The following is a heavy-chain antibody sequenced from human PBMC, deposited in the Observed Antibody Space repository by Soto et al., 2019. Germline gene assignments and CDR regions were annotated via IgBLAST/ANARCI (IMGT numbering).Heavy chain of an antibody. Sequence: WASVKVSCKASGYTFTGYYMHWVRQAPGQGLEWMGWINPNSGGTNYAQKFQGRVTMTRDTSISTAYMELSRLRSDDTAVYYCARGRAGFWSGYFTYWGQGNLVTVSS. CDR1: GYTFTGYY. D-gene: IGHD3-3*01. J-gene: IGHJ4*02. CDR2: INPNSGGT. CDR3: ARGRAGFWSGYFTY. V-gene: IGHV1-2*02.